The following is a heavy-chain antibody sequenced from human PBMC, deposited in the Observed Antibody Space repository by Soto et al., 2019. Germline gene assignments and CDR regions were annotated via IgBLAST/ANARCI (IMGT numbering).Heavy chain of an antibody. CDR3: ARLQYTVVTLFDM. CDR1: GGSISNYY. CDR2: IHFSGNT. Sequence: SETLSLTCTVSGGSISNYYWSWIRQSPEKGLEWIAYIHFSGNTNYNPSLKSRVTISVDTSKNQFSLKLTSVTAADTAMYYCARLQYTVVTLFDMCGQGSMVTVSS. V-gene: IGHV4-59*01. D-gene: IGHD2-21*02. J-gene: IGHJ3*02.